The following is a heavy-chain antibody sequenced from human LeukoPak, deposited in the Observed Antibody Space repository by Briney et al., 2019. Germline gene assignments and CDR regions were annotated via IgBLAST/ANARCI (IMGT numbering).Heavy chain of an antibody. CDR3: VSSIYYDSSGPHY. J-gene: IGHJ4*02. CDR2: FDPEDGET. CDR1: GYTLTELS. V-gene: IGHV1-24*01. D-gene: IGHD3-22*01. Sequence: ASVKVSCKVSGYTLTELSMHWVRQAPGKGLEWMGGFDPEDGETIFAQKFQGRVTMTEDTSTDTAYMELSSLRSEDTAVYYCVSSIYYDSSGPHYWGQGTLVTVSS.